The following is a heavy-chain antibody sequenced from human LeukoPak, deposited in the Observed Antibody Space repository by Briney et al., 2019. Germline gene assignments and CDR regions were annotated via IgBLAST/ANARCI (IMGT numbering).Heavy chain of an antibody. D-gene: IGHD3-10*01. Sequence: ASVRVSCKASGYTFTSYGISWVRQAPGQGLEWMGWISAYNGNTNYAQKLQGRVTMTTDTSTSTAHMELRSLRSDDTAVYYCARDGRRWFGEFDYWGQGTLVTVSS. V-gene: IGHV1-18*01. CDR3: ARDGRRWFGEFDY. CDR1: GYTFTSYG. J-gene: IGHJ4*02. CDR2: ISAYNGNT.